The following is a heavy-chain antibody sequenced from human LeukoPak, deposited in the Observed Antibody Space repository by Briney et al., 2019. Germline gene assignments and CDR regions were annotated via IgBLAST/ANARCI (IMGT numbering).Heavy chain of an antibody. Sequence: ASVKVSCKASGYTFTGYYMHWVRQAPGQGLEWLGWINPNSGGTNYAQTFQARVTMTRDTSITAAYMELSRLRSDDTAVYYCARGFVYCGGDCYQSERAFDIWGQGTMVTVSS. CDR1: GYTFTGYY. CDR3: ARGFVYCGGDCYQSERAFDI. V-gene: IGHV1-2*02. CDR2: INPNSGGT. D-gene: IGHD2-21*01. J-gene: IGHJ3*02.